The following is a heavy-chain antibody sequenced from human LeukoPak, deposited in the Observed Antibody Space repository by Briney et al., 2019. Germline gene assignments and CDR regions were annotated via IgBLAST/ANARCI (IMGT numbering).Heavy chain of an antibody. J-gene: IGHJ4*02. V-gene: IGHV4-4*02. Sequence: SETLSLTCAVSGGSISSSNWRSWVRQPPGKGLEWIGEIYHSGSTNYNPSLKSRVTISVDKSKNQFSLKLSSVTAADTAVYYCAARCYDYVWGSPFDYWGQGTLVTVSS. CDR2: IYHSGST. CDR1: GGSISSSNW. CDR3: AARCYDYVWGSPFDY. D-gene: IGHD3-16*01.